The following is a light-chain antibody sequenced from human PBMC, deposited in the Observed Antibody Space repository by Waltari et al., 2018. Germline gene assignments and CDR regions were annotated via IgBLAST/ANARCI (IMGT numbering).Light chain of an antibody. CDR1: QSLFFGASGKNY. CDR3: QQYSSSPIT. CDR2: WAS. V-gene: IGKV4-1*01. J-gene: IGKJ5*01. Sequence: DIVLTQSPDSLAVSLGERATIDCWSSQSLFFGASGKNYLAWYQQKPGQPPKVLIYWASTREAGVPGRSSGSGSGAHFTLTVDSLQAEDVAVYYCQQYSSSPITFGQGTRLEI.